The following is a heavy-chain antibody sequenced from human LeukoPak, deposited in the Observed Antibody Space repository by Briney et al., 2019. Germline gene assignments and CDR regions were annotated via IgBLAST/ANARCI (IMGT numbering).Heavy chain of an antibody. V-gene: IGHV3-23*01. CDR1: GLSSSSYG. CDR2: IGPGGNT. CDR3: AKGGGGYLDY. Sequence: GGSLRLSCAASGLSSSSYGMSWVRQAPGKGLEWVSAIGPGGNTYYADSVKGRFTISRDNSKNTVYLQMNSLRAEDTEDTAVYYCAKGGGGYLDYWGQGALVIVSS. D-gene: IGHD3-10*01. J-gene: IGHJ4*02.